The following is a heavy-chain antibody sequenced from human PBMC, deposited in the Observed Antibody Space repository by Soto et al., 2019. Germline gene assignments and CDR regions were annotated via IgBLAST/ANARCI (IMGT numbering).Heavy chain of an antibody. CDR3: ARGLDQPPVGLYFDT. D-gene: IGHD2-2*01. CDR2: IIPAFGTA. Sequence: QVQLVQSGAEVKNPGSSVKVSCKTSGGTFNSYLIDWVRQAPGQGLEWMGGIIPAFGTAKYAQKFQGRVTITADKSTTADYMELRTLTSEDTAVYYCARGLDQPPVGLYFDTWGQGTLVTVSS. J-gene: IGHJ4*02. V-gene: IGHV1-69*06. CDR1: GGTFNSYL.